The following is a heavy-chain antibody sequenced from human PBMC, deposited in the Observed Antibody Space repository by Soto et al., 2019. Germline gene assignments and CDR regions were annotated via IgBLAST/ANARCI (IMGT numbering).Heavy chain of an antibody. Sequence: EVQLLESGGGLVQPGGSLRLSCAASGFPFGRSAMSWVRQAPGMGLEWVSTIISDTARTHYADSVKGRFTISRYSSKNTMFLQMNSLRAADTAVYYCATQDSSGAACSPPGWGQGTLVTVPS. CDR2: IISDTART. J-gene: IGHJ4*02. CDR1: GFPFGRSA. CDR3: ATQDSSGAACSPPG. V-gene: IGHV3-23*01. D-gene: IGHD3-22*01.